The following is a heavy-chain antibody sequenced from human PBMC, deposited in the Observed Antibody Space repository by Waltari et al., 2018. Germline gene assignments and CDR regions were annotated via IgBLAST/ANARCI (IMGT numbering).Heavy chain of an antibody. V-gene: IGHV4-59*01. CDR2: IYYTGST. CDR3: ARGGGGDWEWFDP. CDR1: GAHTRGFY. D-gene: IGHD2-21*02. J-gene: IGHJ5*02. Sequence: QVQLQESGPSLLKPSEPLSLSCPVSGAHTRGFYWSWVRQPPGKGLDWIGYIYYTGSTNFNPSLKSRVTMSVDTSKNQFSLKLSSVTAADTAFYYCARGGGGDWEWFDPWGQGTLVTVSS.